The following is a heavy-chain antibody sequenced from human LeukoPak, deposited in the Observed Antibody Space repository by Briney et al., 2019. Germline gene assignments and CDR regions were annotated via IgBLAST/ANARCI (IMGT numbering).Heavy chain of an antibody. V-gene: IGHV1-18*01. CDR2: ISAYNGNT. Sequence: ASVKVSCKASGYTFTSYGISWVRQAPGQGLEWMGWISAYNGNTNYAQKFQGRVTMTEDTSTDTAYMELSSLRSEDTAVYYCATSSNYDFWSGYFKGGYFDYWGQGTLVTVSS. CDR1: GYTFTSYG. J-gene: IGHJ4*02. CDR3: ATSSNYDFWSGYFKGGYFDY. D-gene: IGHD3-3*01.